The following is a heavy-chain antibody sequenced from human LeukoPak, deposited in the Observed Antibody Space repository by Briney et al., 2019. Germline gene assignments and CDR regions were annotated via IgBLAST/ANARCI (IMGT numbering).Heavy chain of an antibody. CDR1: GGSISSYY. CDR2: IYYSGST. CDR3: ARPGLFSWGSFDY. V-gene: IGHV4-59*01. J-gene: IGHJ4*02. Sequence: SETLSLTCTVSGGSISSYYWSWIRQPPGKGLEWIGYIYYSGSTNYNPSLKSRVTISVDTSKNQLSLKLSSVTAADTAVYYCARPGLFSWGSFDYWGQGTLVTVSS. D-gene: IGHD7-27*01.